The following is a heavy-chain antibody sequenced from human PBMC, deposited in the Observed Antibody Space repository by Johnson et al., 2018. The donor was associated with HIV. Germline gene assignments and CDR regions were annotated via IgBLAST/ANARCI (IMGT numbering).Heavy chain of an antibody. Sequence: VQLVESGGGWVQPGGSLRLSCEASGFTVGSNSMSWVRQAPGKGLEWVSVIQSGENTLYADSLEGRVTISRDNSKNTLYLQMNSLRAEDTAVYYCARSVASYVEGAFDIWGQGTMVTVSS. D-gene: IGHD3-16*01. J-gene: IGHJ3*02. CDR2: IQSGENT. CDR3: ARSVASYVEGAFDI. CDR1: GFTVGSNS. V-gene: IGHV3-53*01.